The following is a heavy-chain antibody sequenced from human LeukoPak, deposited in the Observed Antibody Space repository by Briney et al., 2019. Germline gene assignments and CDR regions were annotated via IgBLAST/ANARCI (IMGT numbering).Heavy chain of an antibody. CDR2: INHGGST. CDR3: ARDYFLEWSTRTFDY. D-gene: IGHD3-3*01. V-gene: IGHV4-34*01. CDR1: GGSFSGYY. Sequence: PSETLSLTCAVYGGSFSGYYWSWIRQPPGKGLEWIGEINHGGSTNYNPSLKSRVTISVDTSKNQFSLKLSSVTAADTAVYYCARDYFLEWSTRTFDYWGQGTLVTVSS. J-gene: IGHJ4*02.